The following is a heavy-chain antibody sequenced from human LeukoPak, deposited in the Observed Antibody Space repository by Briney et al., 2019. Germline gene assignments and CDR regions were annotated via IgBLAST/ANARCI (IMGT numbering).Heavy chain of an antibody. D-gene: IGHD6-19*01. CDR3: ARVTEKQYLPFDS. J-gene: IGHJ4*02. CDR1: GDSVSSNSAA. CDR2: TYYRSRRYN. V-gene: IGHV6-1*01. Sequence: SQTLSLTCAISGDSVSSNSAAWNWIRQSPSRGLEWLGRTYYRSRRYNEYALSVKSRITINPGTSKNQFSLQLNSVTPEDTAVYYCARVTEKQYLPFDSWGQGTLVTVSS.